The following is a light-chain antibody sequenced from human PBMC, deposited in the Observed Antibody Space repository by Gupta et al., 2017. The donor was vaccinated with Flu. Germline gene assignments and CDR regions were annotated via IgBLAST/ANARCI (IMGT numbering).Light chain of an antibody. CDR2: DAS. CDR3: QQRANWPPNT. J-gene: IGKJ5*01. CDR1: QSVSSY. Sequence: PGERATLSCRASQSVSSYLAWYQQKPGQAPRLLIYDASNRATGIPARFSGSGSGTDFTLTISSLEPEDFAVYYCQQRANWPPNTFGQGTRLEIK. V-gene: IGKV3-11*01.